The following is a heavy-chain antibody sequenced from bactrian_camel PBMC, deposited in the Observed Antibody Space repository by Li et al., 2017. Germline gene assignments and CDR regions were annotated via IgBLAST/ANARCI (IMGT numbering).Heavy chain of an antibody. V-gene: IGHV3S40*01. J-gene: IGHJ6*01. CDR3: VGDIPEPFAY. CDR1: GFTARSYS. Sequence: VQLVESGGGQVQPGGSLRLSCIASGFTARSYSMSWIRQAPGKGLEWVSTIDSGGRATVYNDSVKARFTISRDNAKNAVNLQMNSLKPEDTAVYYCVGDIPEPFAYWGQGTQVTVS. CDR2: IDSGGRAT. D-gene: IGHD1*01.